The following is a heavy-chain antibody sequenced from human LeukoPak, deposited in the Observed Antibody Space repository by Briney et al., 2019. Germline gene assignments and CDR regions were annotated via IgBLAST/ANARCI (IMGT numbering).Heavy chain of an antibody. V-gene: IGHV1-2*02. CDR2: INPNIGVT. D-gene: IGHD4-17*01. Sequence: ASVKVSCKASGYNFIDYNIHWVRRVPGQGLEWMAWINPNIGVTNYAPKFQGRVSLTRDTSIRTAYMELSSLRSDDTAVYYCALRRQSGAFFGFWAQGTLITVSS. CDR1: GYNFIDYN. CDR3: ALRRQSGAFFGF. J-gene: IGHJ4*02.